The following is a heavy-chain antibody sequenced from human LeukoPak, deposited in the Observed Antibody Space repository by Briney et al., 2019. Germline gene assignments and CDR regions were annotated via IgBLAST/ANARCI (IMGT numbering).Heavy chain of an antibody. V-gene: IGHV3-9*03. CDR2: ISWNSGSI. D-gene: IGHD3-22*01. CDR1: GFTFDDYA. Sequence: PGGSLRVSCAASGFTFDDYAMHWVRQAPGKGLEWVSCISWNSGSIGYADSVKGRFTISIDNAKNSLYLQMNSLRAEDMALYYCAKGQTPMIAADAFDIWGQGTMVTVSS. CDR3: AKGQTPMIAADAFDI. J-gene: IGHJ3*02.